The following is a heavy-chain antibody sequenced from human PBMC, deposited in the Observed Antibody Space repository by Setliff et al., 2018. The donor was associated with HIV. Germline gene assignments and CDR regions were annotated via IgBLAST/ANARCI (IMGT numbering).Heavy chain of an antibody. D-gene: IGHD6-6*01. J-gene: IGHJ6*03. CDR3: AIDSSSGYYYYYLDV. CDR2: IWYDGSKK. V-gene: IGHV3-33*01. CDR1: GFTFNSYA. Sequence: QPGGSLRLSCAASGFTFNSYAMHWVRQAPGKGLEWVAVIWYDGSKKYYGDSVKGRSTISRDKSKNTLYLQMDSLRAEDTAAYYCAIDSSSGYYYYYLDVWGKGTTVTVSS.